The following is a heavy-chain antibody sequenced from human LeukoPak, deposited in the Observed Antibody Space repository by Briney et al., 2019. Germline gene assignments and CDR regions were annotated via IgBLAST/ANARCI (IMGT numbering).Heavy chain of an antibody. V-gene: IGHV3-30*03. CDR2: ISYDGSNK. CDR3: AREAVAGLDY. CDR1: GFTFSSYG. D-gene: IGHD6-19*01. Sequence: SGGSLRLSCAASGFTFSSYGMHWVRQAPGKGLEWVAVISYDGSNKYYADSVKGRFTISRDNSKNTLYLQMNSLRAEDTAVYYCAREAVAGLDYWGQGTLVTVSS. J-gene: IGHJ4*02.